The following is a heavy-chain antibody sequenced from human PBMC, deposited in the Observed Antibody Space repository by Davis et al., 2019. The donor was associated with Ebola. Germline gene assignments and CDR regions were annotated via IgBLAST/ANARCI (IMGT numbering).Heavy chain of an antibody. D-gene: IGHD5-24*01. CDR2: IIPIFGTA. CDR1: GGTFSSYA. J-gene: IGHJ4*02. Sequence: SVKVSCKASGGTFSSYAISWVRQAPGQGLEWMGGIIPIFGTANYAQKFQGRVTITADESTSTAYMELSSLRSEDTAVYYCARGTDGYNPGGYFDSWGQGTLVTVSS. V-gene: IGHV1-69*13. CDR3: ARGTDGYNPGGYFDS.